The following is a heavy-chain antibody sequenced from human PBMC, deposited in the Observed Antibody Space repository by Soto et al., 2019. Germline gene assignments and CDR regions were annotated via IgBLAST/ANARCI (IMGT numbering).Heavy chain of an antibody. V-gene: IGHV1-69*13. CDR2: IIPIFGTA. CDR1: GGTFSSYA. D-gene: IGHD1-1*01. CDR3: ATFPGGNEHYFDY. Sequence: SVKVSCKASGGTFSSYAISWVRQAPGQGLEWMGGIIPIFGTANYAQKFQGRVTITADESTSTAYMELSSLRSEDTAVYYCATFPGGNEHYFDYWGQGTLVTVSS. J-gene: IGHJ4*02.